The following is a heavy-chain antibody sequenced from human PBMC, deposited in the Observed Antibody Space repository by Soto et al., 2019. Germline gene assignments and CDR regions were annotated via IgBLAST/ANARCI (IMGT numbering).Heavy chain of an antibody. CDR2: IWYDGSNK. D-gene: IGHD6-19*01. Sequence: QVQLVESGGGVVQPGRSLRLSCAASGFTFSSYGMHWVRQAPGKGLEWVAVIWYDGSNKYYADSVKGRFTISRDNSKNTLYLQMNRLRAEDTAVYYCARDCIAVAGTSDYYYYGMDVWGQGTTVTVSS. V-gene: IGHV3-33*01. CDR3: ARDCIAVAGTSDYYYYGMDV. CDR1: GFTFSSYG. J-gene: IGHJ6*02.